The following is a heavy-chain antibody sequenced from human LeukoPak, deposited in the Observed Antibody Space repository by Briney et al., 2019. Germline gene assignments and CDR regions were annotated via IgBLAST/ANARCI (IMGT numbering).Heavy chain of an antibody. Sequence: GGPLRLSCAASGFTFDDYAMHWVRQAPGKGLEWVSGISWNSGSIGYADSVKGRFTISRDNAKNSLYLQMNSLRAEDTAVYYCASWGRYYSTRLSYYGMDVWGQGTTVTVSS. D-gene: IGHD6-13*01. CDR3: ASWGRYYSTRLSYYGMDV. CDR2: ISWNSGSI. J-gene: IGHJ6*02. CDR1: GFTFDDYA. V-gene: IGHV3-9*01.